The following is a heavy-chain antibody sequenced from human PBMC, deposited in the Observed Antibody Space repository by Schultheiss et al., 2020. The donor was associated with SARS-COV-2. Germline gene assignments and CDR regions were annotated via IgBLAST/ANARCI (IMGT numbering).Heavy chain of an antibody. CDR1: GGSISSGGYS. CDR3: TRGRTWLAWYDP. Sequence: SETLSLTCAVSGGSISSGGYSWSWIRQPPGKGLEWIGYTYHTGSTHYNPSFKSRVSVSVDTSKNQISLSLTSVTAADTAVYYCTRGRTWLAWYDPWGPGTLVTVAS. D-gene: IGHD6-19*01. CDR2: TYHTGST. J-gene: IGHJ5*02. V-gene: IGHV4-30-2*05.